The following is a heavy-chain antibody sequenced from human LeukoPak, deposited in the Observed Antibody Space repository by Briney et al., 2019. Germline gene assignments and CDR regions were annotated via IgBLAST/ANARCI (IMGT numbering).Heavy chain of an antibody. CDR1: GFTFSSYA. CDR2: ISGSGGST. Sequence: PGGSLRLSCAASGFTFSSYAMSWVRQAPGKGLEWVSAISGSGGSTYYADSVKGRFTISRDNSKNTLYLQMNSLRAEDTAVYYCAKSEGGGEFYDILTGDYYYYYMDVWGKGTTVTVSS. CDR3: AKSEGGGEFYDILTGDYYYYYMDV. J-gene: IGHJ6*03. D-gene: IGHD3-9*01. V-gene: IGHV3-23*01.